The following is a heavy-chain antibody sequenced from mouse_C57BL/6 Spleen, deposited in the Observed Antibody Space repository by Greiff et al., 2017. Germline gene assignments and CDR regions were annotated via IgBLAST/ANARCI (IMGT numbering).Heavy chain of an antibody. D-gene: IGHD2-5*01. Sequence: QVTLKESGPGILQPSQTLSLTCSFSGFSLSTFGMGVGWIRQPSGQGLEWLAHIWWDDDKYYNPALKRRLTISKETSKNQVFLKIANVDTADTATYYCARSYSNYPLDYWGQGTTLTVSS. V-gene: IGHV8-8*01. CDR1: GFSLSTFGMG. CDR3: ARSYSNYPLDY. J-gene: IGHJ2*01. CDR2: IWWDDDK.